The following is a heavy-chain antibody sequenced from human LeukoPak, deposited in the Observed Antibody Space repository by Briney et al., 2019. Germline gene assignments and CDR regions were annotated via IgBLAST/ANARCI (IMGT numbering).Heavy chain of an antibody. Sequence: GGSLRLSCAASGFTFSSYWMHWVRQAPGEGLVGVSRINSDGSSTSYADSVKGRFTISRDNAKNTLYLQMNSLRAEDTAVYYCARYSYGFAFDYWGQGTLVTVSS. CDR2: INSDGSST. J-gene: IGHJ4*02. CDR1: GFTFSSYW. CDR3: ARYSYGFAFDY. D-gene: IGHD5-18*01. V-gene: IGHV3-74*01.